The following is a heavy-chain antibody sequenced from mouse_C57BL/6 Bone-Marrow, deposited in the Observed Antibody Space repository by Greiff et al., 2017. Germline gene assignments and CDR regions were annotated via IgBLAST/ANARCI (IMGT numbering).Heavy chain of an antibody. V-gene: IGHV5-9*01. D-gene: IGHD1-1*01. Sequence: EVKVVESGGGLVKPGGSLKLSCAASGFTFSSYTMSWVRQTPEKRLQWVAAISGGGGNTYYPDSVKGRFTISRDNDKNILYLQMSSLRSEDTALYYCSRQVTTVLATKYFDVWGTGNTVTVSS. CDR2: ISGGGGNT. J-gene: IGHJ1*03. CDR1: GFTFSSYT. CDR3: SRQVTTVLATKYFDV.